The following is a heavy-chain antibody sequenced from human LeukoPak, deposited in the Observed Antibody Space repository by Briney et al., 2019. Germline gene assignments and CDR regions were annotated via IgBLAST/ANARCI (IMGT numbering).Heavy chain of an antibody. CDR1: GYSISSGYY. D-gene: IGHD6-19*01. V-gene: IGHV4-38-2*02. CDR3: ARHPYSSGWYQVPAYFDY. Sequence: SSETLSLTCTVSGYSISSGYYWGWIRQPPGKGLEWIGSIYHSGSTYYNPSLKSRVTISVDTSKNQFSLKLSSVTAADTAVYYCARHPYSSGWYQVPAYFDYWGQGTLVTVSS. J-gene: IGHJ4*02. CDR2: IYHSGST.